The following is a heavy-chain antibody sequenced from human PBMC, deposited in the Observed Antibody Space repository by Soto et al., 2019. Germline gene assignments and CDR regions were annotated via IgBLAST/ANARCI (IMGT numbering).Heavy chain of an antibody. J-gene: IGHJ4*02. Sequence: QVQLVQSGVEVEKPGASVKVSCKASGYTFTSYGVSWLRHAPGQGLEWMGWISAYNGNTNYSQKFQGSVTMTTDTSTSAAYMELRSLRSDATAVYYCARDVPTVTTGGPEYWGQGTMVTVSS. CDR3: ARDVPTVTTGGPEY. CDR2: ISAYNGNT. V-gene: IGHV1-18*01. D-gene: IGHD4-17*01. CDR1: GYTFTSYG.